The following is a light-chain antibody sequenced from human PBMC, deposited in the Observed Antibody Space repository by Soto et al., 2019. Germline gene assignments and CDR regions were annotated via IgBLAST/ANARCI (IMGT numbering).Light chain of an antibody. CDR3: MLYMTGGIWV. Sequence: QTVVTQEPSFSVSPGGTVTLTCGLSSGSVSTTHYPSWHQQTPGQAPRTLIYSTNSRSSGVPDRFSGSIVGSKAALTITGAQADDEADYYCMLYMTGGIWVFGGGTKLTVL. CDR1: SGSVSTTHY. CDR2: STN. J-gene: IGLJ3*02. V-gene: IGLV8-61*01.